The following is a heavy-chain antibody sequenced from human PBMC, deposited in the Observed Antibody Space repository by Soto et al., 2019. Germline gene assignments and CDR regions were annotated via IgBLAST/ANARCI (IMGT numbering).Heavy chain of an antibody. CDR1: GYSISSGYY. D-gene: IGHD3-22*01. Sequence: PSETLSLTCAVSGYSISSGYYWGWIRQPPGKGLEWIGSIYHGGSTYYNPSLKSRVTISVDTSKNQFSLKLSSVTAADTAVYYCARDGEGDSSGYYPYTSRSDYWGQGTLVTVSS. V-gene: IGHV4-38-2*02. CDR3: ARDGEGDSSGYYPYTSRSDY. CDR2: IYHGGST. J-gene: IGHJ4*02.